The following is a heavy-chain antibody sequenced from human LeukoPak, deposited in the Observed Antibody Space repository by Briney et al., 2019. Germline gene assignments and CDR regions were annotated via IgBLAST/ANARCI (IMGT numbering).Heavy chain of an antibody. V-gene: IGHV3-23*01. Sequence: GGSLRLSCAASGFSVGSYGMSWVRQAPGKGLEWVSTFSGNGEWTHYTDSVKGRFTTSRDKTKNTLYLQMNSLIFEDTALYYCAKDFSKVVVAVTALYYFDYWGQGTLVTVSS. J-gene: IGHJ4*02. CDR3: AKDFSKVVVAVTALYYFDY. D-gene: IGHD2-15*01. CDR2: FSGNGEWT. CDR1: GFSVGSYG.